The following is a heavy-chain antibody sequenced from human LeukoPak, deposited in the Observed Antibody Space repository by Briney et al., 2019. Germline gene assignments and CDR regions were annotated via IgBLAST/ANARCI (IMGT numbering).Heavy chain of an antibody. Sequence: GGSLRLSCAASGFTFSSYWMHWVRQAPGKGLEWVAVIWYDGSNKYYADSVKGRFTISRDNSKNTLYLQMNSLRAEDTAVYYCAKNPPADYYDSSGYYPGDIWGQGTMVTVSS. CDR3: AKNPPADYYDSSGYYPGDI. V-gene: IGHV3-33*06. D-gene: IGHD3-22*01. CDR2: IWYDGSNK. CDR1: GFTFSSYW. J-gene: IGHJ3*02.